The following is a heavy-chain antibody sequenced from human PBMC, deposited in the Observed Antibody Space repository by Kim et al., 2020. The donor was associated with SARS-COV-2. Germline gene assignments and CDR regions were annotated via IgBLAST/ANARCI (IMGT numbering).Heavy chain of an antibody. J-gene: IGHJ2*01. CDR1: GGSISSGGYY. CDR3: ARVPAVAGYWYFDL. CDR2: IYYSGST. D-gene: IGHD6-19*01. V-gene: IGHV4-31*03. Sequence: SETLSLTCTVSGGSISSGGYYWSWIRQHPGKGLEWIGYIYYSGSTYYNPSLKSRVTISVDTSKNQFSLKLSSVTAADTAVYYCARVPAVAGYWYFDLWGRGTLVIVSS.